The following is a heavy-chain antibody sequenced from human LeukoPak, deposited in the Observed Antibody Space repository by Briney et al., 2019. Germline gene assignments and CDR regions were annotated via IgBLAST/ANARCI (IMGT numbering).Heavy chain of an antibody. Sequence: QPGGSLRLSCAASGFTFSSYWMSWVRQAPGKGLEWVANIKQDGSERYYADSVKGRFTISRDDAKNTLYLQVNSLRAEDTAVYFCARGGSDTAMAHDYWGQGTLVTVSS. CDR3: ARGGSDTAMAHDY. J-gene: IGHJ4*02. D-gene: IGHD5-18*01. CDR2: IKQDGSER. CDR1: GFTFSSYW. V-gene: IGHV3-7*01.